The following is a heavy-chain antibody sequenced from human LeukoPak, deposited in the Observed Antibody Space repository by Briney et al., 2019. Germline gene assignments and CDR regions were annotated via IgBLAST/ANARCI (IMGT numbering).Heavy chain of an antibody. CDR3: ARRFDPYGLDV. Sequence: PSETLSLTCTVSGAPLNNYYWNWVRQPPGKELEWIGNVDYSGSTRYNPSLKSRATMSLDSSKNQFSLRLTSVTAADTAVYYCARRFDPYGLDVWGQGTTVTVSS. J-gene: IGHJ6*02. V-gene: IGHV4-59*08. CDR2: VDYSGST. CDR1: GAPLNNYY.